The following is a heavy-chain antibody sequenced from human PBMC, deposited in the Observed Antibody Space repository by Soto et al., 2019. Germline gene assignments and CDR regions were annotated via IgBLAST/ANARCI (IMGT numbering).Heavy chain of an antibody. CDR1: GDSVSSNSAA. CDR2: TYYRPKWYS. J-gene: IGHJ4*02. V-gene: IGHV6-1*01. CDR3: ARDKSSSWTGYYFDY. Sequence: SQTLSLTCAISGDSVSSNSAAWHWIRQSPSRGLEWLGRTYYRPKWYSDYAVSVKSRIIIIPDTSKNQFSLQLNSVTPEDTAVFYCARDKSSSWTGYYFDYWGQGALVTVSS. D-gene: IGHD6-13*01.